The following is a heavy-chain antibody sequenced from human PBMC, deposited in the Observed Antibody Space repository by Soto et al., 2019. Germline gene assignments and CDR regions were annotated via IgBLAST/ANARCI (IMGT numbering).Heavy chain of an antibody. D-gene: IGHD3-22*01. J-gene: IGHJ4*02. CDR2: ISACNGNT. V-gene: IGHV1-18*04. Sequence: ASVKVSCKASGYTFTSYGISWVRQAPGQGLEWMGWISACNGNTNYAQKLQGRVTMTTDTSTSTAYMELRSLRSDDTAVYYCARDHYYDSSGDIDYWGQGTLVTVSS. CDR1: GYTFTSYG. CDR3: ARDHYYDSSGDIDY.